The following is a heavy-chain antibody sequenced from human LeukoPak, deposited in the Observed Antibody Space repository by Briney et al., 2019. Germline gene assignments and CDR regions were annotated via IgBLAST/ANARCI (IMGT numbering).Heavy chain of an antibody. CDR3: ARGRPSGQWLRLGTRFDY. Sequence: PSETLSLTCTVSGGSISSSSYYWGWIRQPPGKGLEWIGSIYYSGSTYYNPSLKSRVTISVDTSKNQFSLKLSSVTAADTAVYYCARGRPSGQWLRLGTRFDYWGQGTLVTVSS. V-gene: IGHV4-39*01. CDR1: GGSISSSSYY. J-gene: IGHJ4*02. D-gene: IGHD5-12*01. CDR2: IYYSGST.